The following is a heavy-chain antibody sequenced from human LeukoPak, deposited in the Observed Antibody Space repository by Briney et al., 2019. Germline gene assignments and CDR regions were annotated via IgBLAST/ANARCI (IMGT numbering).Heavy chain of an antibody. CDR2: IRSKANSYAT. D-gene: IGHD3-22*01. CDR3: TRHQDYYESSVYYFIAD. V-gene: IGHV3-73*01. CDR1: VFTFSDSA. Sequence: GGSLRLSCEASVFTFSDSAIHWVRQASGKGLEWVGRIRSKANSYATAYAASVKGRFTISRDDSKNTAYLQMNSLKTEDTAVYYCTRHQDYYESSVYYFIADWGQETLVTFSS. J-gene: IGHJ4*02.